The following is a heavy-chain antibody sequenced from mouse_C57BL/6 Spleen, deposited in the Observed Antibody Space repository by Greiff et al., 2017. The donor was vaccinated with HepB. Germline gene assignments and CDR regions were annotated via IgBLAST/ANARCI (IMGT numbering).Heavy chain of an antibody. D-gene: IGHD2-1*01. V-gene: IGHV1-81*01. J-gene: IGHJ1*03. CDR3: AYGNSWYFDV. CDR2: IYPRSGNT. CDR1: GYTFTSYG. Sequence: QVQLKESGAELARPGASVKLSCKASGYTFTSYGISWVKQRTGQGLEWIGEIYPRSGNTYYNEKFKGKATLTADKSSSTAYMELRSLTSEDSAVYFCAYGNSWYFDVWGTGTTVTVSS.